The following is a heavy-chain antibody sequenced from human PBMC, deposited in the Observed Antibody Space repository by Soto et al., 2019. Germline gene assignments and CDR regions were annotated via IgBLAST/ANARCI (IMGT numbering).Heavy chain of an antibody. CDR2: ISYDGRNK. V-gene: IGHV3-30-3*01. D-gene: IGHD4-17*01. Sequence: QVQLVESGGGVVQPGRSLRLSCAASGFTFSSYAMHWVRQAPGKGLEWVAVISYDGRNKYYADSVKGRFTISRDNSKNTLYLQMNSLRAEDTAVYYCARDMTTVTPPYYYYGMDVWGQGTTVTVSS. J-gene: IGHJ6*02. CDR3: ARDMTTVTPPYYYYGMDV. CDR1: GFTFSSYA.